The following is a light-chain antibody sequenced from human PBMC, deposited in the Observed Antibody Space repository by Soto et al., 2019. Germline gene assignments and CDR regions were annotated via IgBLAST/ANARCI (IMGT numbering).Light chain of an antibody. CDR1: QSVDND. CDR3: QQYNNWPLN. CDR2: DAS. J-gene: IGKJ4*01. V-gene: IGKV3D-15*01. Sequence: EIVMTQSPATLSVSPWDRATLSCRASQSVDNDLAWYQQKPGQPPRLLIYDASTRATGIPARFSGSQSGTEFTLTISSLLSEDFAVYSCQQYNNWPLNFGGGTKVDIK.